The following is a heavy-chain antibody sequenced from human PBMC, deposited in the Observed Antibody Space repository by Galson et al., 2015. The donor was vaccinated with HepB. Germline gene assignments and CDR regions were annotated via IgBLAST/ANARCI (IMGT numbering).Heavy chain of an antibody. CDR3: ARAPTWGATNYYYYMDV. V-gene: IGHV3-33*01. J-gene: IGHJ6*03. Sequence: SLRLSCAASGFTFSSYGMHWVRQAPGKGLEWVAVIWYDGSNKYYADSVKGRFTISRDNSKNTLYLQMNSLRAEDTAVYYCARAPTWGATNYYYYMDVWGKGTTVTVSS. CDR2: IWYDGSNK. CDR1: GFTFSSYG. D-gene: IGHD1-26*01.